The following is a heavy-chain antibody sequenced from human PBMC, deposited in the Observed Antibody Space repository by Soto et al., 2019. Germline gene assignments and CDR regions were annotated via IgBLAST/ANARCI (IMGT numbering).Heavy chain of an antibody. CDR3: AKDGRAGGKYVFYFEY. J-gene: IGHJ4*02. D-gene: IGHD3-16*01. CDR1: RFTFSSYA. Sequence: GGSLRLPFTASRFTFSSYAGKCVRQAPGKALEWVALISAHGVAAYYADSVKGRYTISRDNSENMVYLHMHSLRAEDSALYCCAKDGRAGGKYVFYFEYWGQGGPVTVSS. V-gene: IGHV3-23*01. CDR2: ISAHGVAA.